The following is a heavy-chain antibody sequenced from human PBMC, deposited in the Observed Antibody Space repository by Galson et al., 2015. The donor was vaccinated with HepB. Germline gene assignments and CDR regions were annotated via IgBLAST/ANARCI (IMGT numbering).Heavy chain of an antibody. V-gene: IGHV3-33*01. J-gene: IGHJ4*02. CDR2: IWYDGSNK. CDR3: ARNPGKGGYSPGSY. Sequence: SLRLSCAASGFTFSSYGMHWVRQAPGKGLEWVAVIWYDGSNKYYADSVKGRFTISRDNSKNTLYLQMNSLRAEDTAVYYCARNPGKGGYSPGSYWGQGTLVTVSS. CDR1: GFTFSSYG. D-gene: IGHD5-18*01.